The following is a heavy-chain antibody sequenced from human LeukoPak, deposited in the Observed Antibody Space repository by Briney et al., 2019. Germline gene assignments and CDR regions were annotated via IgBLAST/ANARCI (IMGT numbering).Heavy chain of an antibody. J-gene: IGHJ4*02. V-gene: IGHV3-33*01. CDR2: IWYDGSNK. CDR3: ARDGCSSTSCPIDY. Sequence: GGSLRLSCAASGFTFSSYGMHWVRQAPGKGLEWVAVIWYDGSNKYYADSVKGRFTISRDNSKNTLYLQMNRLRAEDTAVYYCARDGCSSTSCPIDYWGQGTLVTVSS. D-gene: IGHD2-2*01. CDR1: GFTFSSYG.